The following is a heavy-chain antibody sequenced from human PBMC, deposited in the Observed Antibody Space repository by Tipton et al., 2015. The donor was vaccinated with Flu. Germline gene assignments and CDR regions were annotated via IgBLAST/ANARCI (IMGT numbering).Heavy chain of an antibody. CDR2: ISFTGGAT. J-gene: IGHJ1*01. V-gene: IGHV3-23*01. D-gene: IGHD3-9*01. CDR3: ARVRGSPGYDEYFQY. CDR1: GFVFSDYA. Sequence: SLRLSCAASGFVFSDYAMAWVRQAPGKGLEWVSSISFTGGATYYTDSVRGRFTISRDNSRNTLHLQMDSLRVEDTATYYCARVRGSPGYDEYFQYWGQGTLVTVSS.